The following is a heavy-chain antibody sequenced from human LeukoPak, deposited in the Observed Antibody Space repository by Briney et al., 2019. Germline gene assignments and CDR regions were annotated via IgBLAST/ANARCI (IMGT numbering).Heavy chain of an antibody. Sequence: SQTLSLTCAISGDSVPSNSAAWNWIRQSPSRGLEWLGRTYYRSKWYNDYAVSVKSRITINPDTSKNQFSLQLNSVTPEDTAVYYCAREGIAVAGTTYYFDYWGQGTLVTVSS. CDR3: AREGIAVAGTTYYFDY. V-gene: IGHV6-1*01. D-gene: IGHD6-19*01. CDR2: TYYRSKWYN. CDR1: GDSVPSNSAA. J-gene: IGHJ4*02.